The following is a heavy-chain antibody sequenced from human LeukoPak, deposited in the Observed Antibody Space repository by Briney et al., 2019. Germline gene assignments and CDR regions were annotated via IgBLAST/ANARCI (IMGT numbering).Heavy chain of an antibody. D-gene: IGHD6-6*01. CDR1: GGSISSYY. V-gene: IGHV4-59*01. CDR3: ARGARNSSSSFDY. Sequence: SETLSLTCTVSGGSISSYYWSWIRQPPGKGLEWIGYIYYSGSTNYNPSLKSRVTISVDTSKNQFSLKLSSVTAADTAVYYCARGARNSSSSFDYWGQGTLVTVSS. CDR2: IYYSGST. J-gene: IGHJ4*02.